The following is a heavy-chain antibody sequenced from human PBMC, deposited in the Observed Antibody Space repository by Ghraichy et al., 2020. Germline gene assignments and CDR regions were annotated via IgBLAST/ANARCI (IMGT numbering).Heavy chain of an antibody. CDR2: IWYDGSNK. D-gene: IGHD2-15*01. CDR3: ARDEVVAANNWFDP. V-gene: IGHV3-33*01. J-gene: IGHJ5*02. CDR1: GFTFSSYG. Sequence: GGSLRLSCAASGFTFSSYGMHWVRQAPGKGLEWVAVIWYDGSNKYYADSVKGRFTISRDNSKNTLYLQMNSLRAEDTAVYYCARDEVVAANNWFDPWGQGTLVTVSS.